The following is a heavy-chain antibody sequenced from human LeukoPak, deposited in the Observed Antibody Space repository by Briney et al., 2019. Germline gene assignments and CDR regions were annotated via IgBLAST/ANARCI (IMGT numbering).Heavy chain of an antibody. V-gene: IGHV3-48*02. J-gene: IGHJ6*02. CDR3: VRDSHGGYGMDV. D-gene: IGHD3-10*01. CDR2: ISPGYRAI. Sequence: GGSLRLSCAASGFMISSYHMNWVRQAPGKGLEWLSYISPGYRAIYYSDSVKGRFTISRDTARNSLDLQMNSLRDEGTAVYYCVRDSHGGYGMDVWGQGTTVTVS. CDR1: GFMISSYH.